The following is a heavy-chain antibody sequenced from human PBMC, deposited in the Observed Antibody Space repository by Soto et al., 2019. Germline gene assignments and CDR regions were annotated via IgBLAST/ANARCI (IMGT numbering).Heavy chain of an antibody. CDR1: GGSISSTTYY. Sequence: PSETLSLTCTVSGGSISSTTYYWGWMRQPPGKGLEWIASFFIGGNTYYNPSLKSRVTISVDTSKNQFSLRLSSVTAAGTAVYFCARRHGVDIDAYYWGQGILVNRLL. CDR3: ARRHGVDIDAYY. V-gene: IGHV4-39*01. D-gene: IGHD3-10*01. CDR2: FFIGGNT. J-gene: IGHJ4*02.